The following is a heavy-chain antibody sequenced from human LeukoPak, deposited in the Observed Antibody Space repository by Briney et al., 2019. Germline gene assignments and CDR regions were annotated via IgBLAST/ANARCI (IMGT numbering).Heavy chain of an antibody. CDR1: GASISSYF. Sequence: PSETLSLTCTVSGASISSYFWSWVRQPPGKGLEWIGYIHYRGSTNYSPSLESRVTISEDTSKNQFSLKLTSVTAADTAVYYCARHVGNGYSDHFDYWGQGTLVTVSS. CDR2: IHYRGST. CDR3: ARHVGNGYSDHFDY. V-gene: IGHV4-59*08. D-gene: IGHD5-24*01. J-gene: IGHJ4*01.